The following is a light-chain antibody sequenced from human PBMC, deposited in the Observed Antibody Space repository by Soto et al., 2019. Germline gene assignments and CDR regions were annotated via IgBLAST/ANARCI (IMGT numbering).Light chain of an antibody. J-gene: IGKJ3*01. CDR2: GAS. V-gene: IGKV3-20*01. CDR3: QQYGSSPLFT. Sequence: EIVLTQSPGTLSLSPGERATLSCRASQSVSSSYLAWYQQKPGQAPRLLIYGASSRATGIPDRFRGSGSGTDFTLTISRLEPEDFAVYYCQQYGSSPLFTFGPGTKGDIK. CDR1: QSVSSSY.